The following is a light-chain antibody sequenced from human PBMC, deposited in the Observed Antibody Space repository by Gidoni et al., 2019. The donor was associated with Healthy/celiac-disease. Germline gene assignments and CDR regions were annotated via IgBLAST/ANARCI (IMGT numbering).Light chain of an antibody. V-gene: IGLV1-44*01. CDR2: SNK. Sequence: SVLTQQPSASGTPGQRVTITCSGSSSNIGSNTVNWYQQLPGTAPKLLIYSNKQRPSGVPDRFSGSKSGTSASLAISVLQSEDEADYYCAAWDDSLNALVFGGGTKLTVL. CDR3: AAWDDSLNALV. J-gene: IGLJ3*02. CDR1: SSNIGSNT.